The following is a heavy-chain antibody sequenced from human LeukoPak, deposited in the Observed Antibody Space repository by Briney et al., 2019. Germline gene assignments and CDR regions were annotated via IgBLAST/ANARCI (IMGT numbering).Heavy chain of an antibody. D-gene: IGHD2-15*01. CDR1: GFTFSSYA. CDR3: AKDLEMVAPLPFSYYYMDV. J-gene: IGHJ6*03. Sequence: GGSLRLSCAASGFTFSSYAMSWVRQAPGKGLEWVSAISGSGGSTYYADSVKGRFTISRDNSKNTLYLQMNSLRAEDTAVYYCAKDLEMVAPLPFSYYYMDVWGKGTTVTVSS. V-gene: IGHV3-23*01. CDR2: ISGSGGST.